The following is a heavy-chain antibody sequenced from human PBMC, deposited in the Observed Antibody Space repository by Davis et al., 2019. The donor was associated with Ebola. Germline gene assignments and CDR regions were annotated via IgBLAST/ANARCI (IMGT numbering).Heavy chain of an antibody. Sequence: GSLRLSCTVSGGSISSSYWSWIRQPPGKGLEWIGYIYYSGRTNYNPSLKSRVTISLDTSKNQFSLKLTSVTAADTAVYYCARDSDAFDIWGRGTLVTVSS. CDR3: ARDSDAFDI. V-gene: IGHV4-59*01. J-gene: IGHJ3*02. CDR1: GGSISSSY. CDR2: IYYSGRT.